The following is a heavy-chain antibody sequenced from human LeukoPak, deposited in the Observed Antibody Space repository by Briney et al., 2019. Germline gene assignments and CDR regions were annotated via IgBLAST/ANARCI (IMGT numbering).Heavy chain of an antibody. D-gene: IGHD3-9*01. J-gene: IGHJ6*03. V-gene: IGHV3-23*01. CDR2: FSGSGGST. Sequence: GGSLRLSCAASGFTFSSYAMSWVRQAPGKGLEWVSTFSGSGGSTHYADSVKGRFTISRDNSKNTLYLQMNSLRAEDTAVYYCAKQGRDWLRDYYYYMDVWGKGTTVTISS. CDR1: GFTFSSYA. CDR3: AKQGRDWLRDYYYYMDV.